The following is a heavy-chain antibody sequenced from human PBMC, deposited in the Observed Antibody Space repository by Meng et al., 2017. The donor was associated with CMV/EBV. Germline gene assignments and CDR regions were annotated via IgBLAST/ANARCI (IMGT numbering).Heavy chain of an antibody. J-gene: IGHJ6*02. D-gene: IGHD1-7*01. CDR1: GYTFTSYG. CDR2: ISAYNGNT. Sequence: ASVKVSCKASGYTFTSYGISWVRQAPGQGLEWMGWISAYNGNTTYAQKLQGRVTMTTDTSTSTAYMELRSLRSEDTAVYYCASGRLELGYYYYYGMDVWGQGTTVTVSS. V-gene: IGHV1-18*01. CDR3: ASGRLELGYYYYYGMDV.